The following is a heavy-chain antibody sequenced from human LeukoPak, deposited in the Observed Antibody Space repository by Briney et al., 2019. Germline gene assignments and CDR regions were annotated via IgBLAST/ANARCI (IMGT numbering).Heavy chain of an antibody. V-gene: IGHV1-18*04. D-gene: IGHD6-13*01. Sequence: ASVKVSCKASGYTFTGYYMHWVRQAPGQGLEWMGWISAYNGNTNYAQKLQGRVTMTTDTSTNTAYMELRSLRSDDTAVYYCARSEYSTSGYWDLDCWGQGTLVTVSS. J-gene: IGHJ4*02. CDR3: ARSEYSTSGYWDLDC. CDR2: ISAYNGNT. CDR1: GYTFTGYY.